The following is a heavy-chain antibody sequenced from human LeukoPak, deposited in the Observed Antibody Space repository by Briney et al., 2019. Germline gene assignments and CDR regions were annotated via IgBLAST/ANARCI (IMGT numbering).Heavy chain of an antibody. CDR1: GYTFTSYD. CDR3: ARGAGLRFLEWLESNWFDP. Sequence: AASVKVSCKASGYTFTSYDINWVRQATGQGLEWMGWMNPNSGNTGYAQKFQGRVTMTRNTSISTAYMELSSLRSEDTAVYYCARGAGLRFLEWLESNWFDPWGQGTLVTVSS. D-gene: IGHD3-3*01. CDR2: MNPNSGNT. V-gene: IGHV1-8*01. J-gene: IGHJ5*02.